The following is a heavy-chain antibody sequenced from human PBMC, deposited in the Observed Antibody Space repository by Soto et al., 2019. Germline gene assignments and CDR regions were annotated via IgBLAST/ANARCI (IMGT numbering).Heavy chain of an antibody. Sequence: SETLSLTCTVSGGSVSSGSYYWSWIRQPPGKGLEWIGYIYYSGSTNYNPSLKSRVTISVDTSKNQFSLKLSSVTAADTAVYYCASVKQYGYYFDYWGQGTLVTVSS. D-gene: IGHD6-19*01. J-gene: IGHJ4*02. CDR2: IYYSGST. V-gene: IGHV4-61*01. CDR1: GGSVSSGSYY. CDR3: ASVKQYGYYFDY.